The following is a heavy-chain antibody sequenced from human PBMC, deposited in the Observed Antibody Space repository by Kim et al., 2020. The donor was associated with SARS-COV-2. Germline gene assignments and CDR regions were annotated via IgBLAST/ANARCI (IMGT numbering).Heavy chain of an antibody. V-gene: IGHV3-23*05. CDR2: IGFTGNT. CDR3: AKENPPLGYAEH. J-gene: IGHJ4*01. D-gene: IGHD3-16*01. CDR1: GFTFSSNA. Sequence: GGSLRLSCAASGFTFSSNAMSWVRQAPGTGLEWVSAIGFTGNTYYADSVKGRFTISRDNAKDTVYLQMSSLRAEDTAIYYCAKENPPLGYAEHWGHGTL.